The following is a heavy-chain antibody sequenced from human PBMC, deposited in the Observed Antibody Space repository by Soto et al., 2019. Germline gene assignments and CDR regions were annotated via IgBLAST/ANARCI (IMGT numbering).Heavy chain of an antibody. CDR2: IYPGDSDT. Sequence: GESLKISCKGSGYSFTSYWIGWVRQMPGKGLEWMGIIYPGDSDTRYSPSFQGQVTISADKSISTAYLQWSSLKASDTAMYYCARVPLITMVRGVTESGFDPWGQGTLVTVSS. J-gene: IGHJ5*02. CDR3: ARVPLITMVRGVTESGFDP. V-gene: IGHV5-51*01. CDR1: GYSFTSYW. D-gene: IGHD3-10*01.